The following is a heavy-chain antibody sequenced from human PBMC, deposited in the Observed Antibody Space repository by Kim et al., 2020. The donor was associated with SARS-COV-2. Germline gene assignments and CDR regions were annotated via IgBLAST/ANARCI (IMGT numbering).Heavy chain of an antibody. CDR1: GGSFSGYY. V-gene: IGHV4-34*01. CDR2: INHSGST. D-gene: IGHD3-10*01. Sequence: SETLSLTCAVYGGSFSGYYWSWIRQPPGKGLEWIGEINHSGSTNYNPSLKSRVTISVDTSKNQFSLKLSSVTAADTAVYYCARGSHHLVRGVISVSYGMDVWGQGTTVTVSS. J-gene: IGHJ6*02. CDR3: ARGSHHLVRGVISVSYGMDV.